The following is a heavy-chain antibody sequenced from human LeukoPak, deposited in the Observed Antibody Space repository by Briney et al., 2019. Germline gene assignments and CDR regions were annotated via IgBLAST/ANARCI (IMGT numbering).Heavy chain of an antibody. V-gene: IGHV1-8*01. CDR3: ARGLPSPGNYYYGMDV. J-gene: IGHJ6*02. D-gene: IGHD6-13*01. CDR2: MNPNSGNT. CDR1: GYTFTSYD. Sequence: ASVKVSCKASGYTFTSYDINWVRQATGQGLEWMGWMNPNSGNTGYAQKLQGRVTMTRNTSISTAYMELSSLRSEDTAVYYCARGLPSPGNYYYGMDVWGQGTTVTVSS.